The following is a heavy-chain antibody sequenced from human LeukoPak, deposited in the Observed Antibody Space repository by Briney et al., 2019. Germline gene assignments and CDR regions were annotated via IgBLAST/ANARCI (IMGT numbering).Heavy chain of an antibody. V-gene: IGHV3-33*01. D-gene: IGHD3-22*01. J-gene: IGHJ3*02. CDR2: IWYDGSNK. CDR1: GFTFSSYG. CDR3: AVYYDSSGYFHDAFDI. Sequence: GGSLRLSCAASGFTFSSYGMHWVRQAPGKGLEWVAVIWYDGSNKYYADSVKGRFTISRDNSKNTLYLQMNSLRAEDTAVYYCAVYYDSSGYFHDAFDIWGQGTMVTVSS.